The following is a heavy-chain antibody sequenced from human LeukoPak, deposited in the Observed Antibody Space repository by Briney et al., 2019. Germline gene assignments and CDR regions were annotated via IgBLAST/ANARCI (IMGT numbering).Heavy chain of an antibody. CDR3: ARHGGSGSYYYFYGLDA. V-gene: IGHV5-51*01. J-gene: IGHJ6*02. D-gene: IGHD1-26*01. CDR1: GYRFTSYW. Sequence: KRGESLKISCKFSGYRFTSYWIGWVRQMPGKGLEWMGIIYPGDSDTKYSPSFQGQVTISADRSITTAYLEWSSLKASDTATYYCARHGGSGSYYYFYGLDAWGPGTTVTVSS. CDR2: IYPGDSDT.